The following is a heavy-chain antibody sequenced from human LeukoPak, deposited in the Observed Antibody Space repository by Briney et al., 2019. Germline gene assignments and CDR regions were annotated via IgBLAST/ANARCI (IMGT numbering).Heavy chain of an antibody. CDR1: GFTFSSYA. J-gene: IGHJ6*03. CDR2: ISYDGSNK. Sequence: GGSLRLSCAASGFTFSSYAMHWVRQAPGKGLEWVAVISYDGSNKYYADSVKGRFTISRDNSKNTLYLQMNSLRAEDTAVYYCARDLPDYYYYYMDVWGKGTTVTVSS. V-gene: IGHV3-30-3*01. CDR3: ARDLPDYYYYYMDV.